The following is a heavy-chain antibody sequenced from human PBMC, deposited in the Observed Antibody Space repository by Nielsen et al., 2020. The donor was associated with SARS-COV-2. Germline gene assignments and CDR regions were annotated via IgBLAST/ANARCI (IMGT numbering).Heavy chain of an antibody. V-gene: IGHV3-21*01. CDR2: ISSSSSYI. Sequence: GESLKISCAASGFTFSSYSMNWVRQAPGKGLEWVSSISSSSSYIYYADSVKGRFTISRDNAKNTLYLQMNSLRAEDTAVYYCAREGRGLSYGDYVRVVGWFDPWGQGTLVTVSS. J-gene: IGHJ5*02. D-gene: IGHD4-17*01. CDR1: GFTFSSYS. CDR3: AREGRGLSYGDYVRVVGWFDP.